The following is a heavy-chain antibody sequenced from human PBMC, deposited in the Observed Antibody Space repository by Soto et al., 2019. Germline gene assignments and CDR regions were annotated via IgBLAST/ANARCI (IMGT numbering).Heavy chain of an antibody. CDR2: ISAYNGNT. V-gene: IGHV1-18*04. CDR3: ARVKGAMVRGVPDY. CDR1: GYTFTSYG. J-gene: IGHJ4*02. D-gene: IGHD3-10*01. Sequence: ASVKVSCKASGYTFTSYGISWVRQAPGQGPEWMGWISAYNGNTNYAQKLQGRVTMTTDTSTSTAYMELRSLRSDDTAVYYCARVKGAMVRGVPDYWGQGTLVTVSS.